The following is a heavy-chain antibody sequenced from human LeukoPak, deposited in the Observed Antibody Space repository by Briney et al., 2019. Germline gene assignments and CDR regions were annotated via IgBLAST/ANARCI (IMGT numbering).Heavy chain of an antibody. CDR3: VKDLSGAWSFDF. V-gene: IGHV3-23*01. J-gene: IGHJ4*02. CDR1: RFPFSSYA. CDR2: ITGSGGSI. D-gene: IGHD6-19*01. Sequence: GGSLRLSCAASRFPFSSYAMSWVRQAPGKGLEWVSAITGSGGSIYYADSVKGRFTVSRDNSKNTLYLQTDSLRTEDTAVYYCVKDLSGAWSFDFWGQGTLVTVSS.